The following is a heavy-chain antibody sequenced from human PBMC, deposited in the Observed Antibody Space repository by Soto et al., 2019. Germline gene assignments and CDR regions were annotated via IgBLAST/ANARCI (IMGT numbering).Heavy chain of an antibody. Sequence: SVKVSCKASGGTFSSYAISWVRQAPGQGLEWMGGIIPIFGTANYAQKFQGRVTITADESTSTAYMELSSLRSEDTAVYYCARFREKYYYYYGMDVWGQGTTVTVSS. CDR3: ARFREKYYYYYGMDV. CDR2: IIPIFGTA. J-gene: IGHJ6*02. CDR1: GGTFSSYA. V-gene: IGHV1-69*13.